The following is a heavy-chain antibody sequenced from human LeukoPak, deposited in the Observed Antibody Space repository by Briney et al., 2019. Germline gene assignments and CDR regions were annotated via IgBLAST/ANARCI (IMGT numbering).Heavy chain of an antibody. CDR2: INHSGST. V-gene: IGHV4-34*09. J-gene: IGHJ4*02. D-gene: IGHD2-15*01. CDR3: ARDVTGGSYFDY. CDR1: GGSFSGYY. Sequence: PSETLSLTCAVYGGSFSGYYWSWIRHPPGKGLNWIGEINHSGSTNYNPSLKSRVTISVDTSKNQFSLKLISVTAADTAVYYCARDVTGGSYFDYWGPGTLVTVSS.